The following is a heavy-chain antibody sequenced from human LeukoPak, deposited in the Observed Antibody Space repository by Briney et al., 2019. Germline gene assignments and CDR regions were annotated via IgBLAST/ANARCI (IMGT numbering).Heavy chain of an antibody. CDR1: GFTFSTHW. D-gene: IGHD3-10*01. J-gene: IGHJ4*02. CDR3: ARIYSESYIDY. V-gene: IGHV3-7*01. CDR2: INQDGSVK. Sequence: PGGSLKLSCAPSGFTFSTHWMSWVRQAPGKGLEWVATINQDGSVKYYVDSVKGRFTISRDNARNSLYLQMDSLRAEDTAIYYCARIYSESYIDYWGQGTLVTVSS.